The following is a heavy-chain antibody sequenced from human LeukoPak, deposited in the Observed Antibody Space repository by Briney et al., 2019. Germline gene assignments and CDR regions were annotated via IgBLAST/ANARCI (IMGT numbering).Heavy chain of an antibody. CDR2: IYYNGST. J-gene: IGHJ4*02. D-gene: IGHD4-23*01. V-gene: IGHV4-30-4*01. Sequence: SETLSLTCTVSGGSISSGDYYWSWIRQPPGKGLEWIGYIYYNGSTYYNPSLKSRVTISVDTSKNQFSLKLSSVTAADTAVYYCARERATTVVKGGTFDYWGQGTLVTVSS. CDR3: ARERATTVVKGGTFDY. CDR1: GGSISSGDYY.